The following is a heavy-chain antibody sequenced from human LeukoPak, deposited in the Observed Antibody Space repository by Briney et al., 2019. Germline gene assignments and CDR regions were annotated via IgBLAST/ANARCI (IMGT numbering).Heavy chain of an antibody. D-gene: IGHD3-10*01. V-gene: IGHV3-74*01. Sequence: PGGSLRLSCAASGFTFSNYWMHWVRQAPGKGLVWVSRINNDGSSTSYADSVKGRFTISRDNAKNTLYLQMNSLRVEDTGIYYCVWSKYGSGSCWGCFDPWGQGTLVTVSS. CDR1: GFTFSNYW. CDR2: INNDGSST. J-gene: IGHJ5*02. CDR3: VWSKYGSGSCWGCFDP.